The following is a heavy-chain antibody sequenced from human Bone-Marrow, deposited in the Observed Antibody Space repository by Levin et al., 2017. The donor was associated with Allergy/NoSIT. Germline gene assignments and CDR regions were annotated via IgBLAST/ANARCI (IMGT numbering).Heavy chain of an antibody. CDR1: GFPFSSND. CDR3: ARQHNGISALDY. J-gene: IGHJ4*02. CDR2: LYSGGNS. Sequence: GESLKISCAVSGFPFSSNDMTWVRQAPDTGLEWVSILYSGGNSFYRASVMGRFTITRDSSTNTMLLQMNSLRVEDTAIYYDARQHNGISALDYWGQGTLVTVSS. D-gene: IGHD1-14*01. V-gene: IGHV3-66*04.